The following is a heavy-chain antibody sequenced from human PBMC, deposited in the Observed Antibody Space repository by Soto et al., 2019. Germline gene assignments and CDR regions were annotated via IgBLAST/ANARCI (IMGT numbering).Heavy chain of an antibody. Sequence: SETLSLTCTVSGGSVSSGSYYWSWIRQPPGKGLEWIGYIYYSGSTNYNPSLKSRVTISVDTSKNQFSLKLSSVTAADTAVYYCARGDFCCGYSDLGENWFDSWGQGTLVTVSS. V-gene: IGHV4-61*01. CDR1: GGSVSSGSYY. CDR3: ARGDFCCGYSDLGENWFDS. CDR2: IYYSGST. D-gene: IGHD3-3*01. J-gene: IGHJ5*01.